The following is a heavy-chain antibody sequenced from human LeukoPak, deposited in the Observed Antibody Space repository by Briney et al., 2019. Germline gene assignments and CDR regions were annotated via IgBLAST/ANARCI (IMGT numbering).Heavy chain of an antibody. Sequence: KPGGSLRLSCTASGVTFSTYSLNWVRQAPGKGLEWVSSISSSADYIYYADSVKGRFTISRDNAKNSLYLQMNSLRAEDTAVYYCARIGYGGYAYFDYWGQGNLVTVSS. CDR1: GVTFSTYS. D-gene: IGHD5-12*01. CDR2: ISSSADYI. J-gene: IGHJ4*02. V-gene: IGHV3-21*04. CDR3: ARIGYGGYAYFDY.